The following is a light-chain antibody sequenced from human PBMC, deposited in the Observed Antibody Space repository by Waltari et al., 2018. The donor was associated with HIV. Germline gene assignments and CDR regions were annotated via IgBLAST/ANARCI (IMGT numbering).Light chain of an antibody. Sequence: QSELTQPPSVSGPPGQRVTISCSGSSSNIGTNSVYWYQQPPGTAPKLLISRNSQRPSGVPDRFSGSKSGTSASLAISGLRAEDEADYFCAASDDSLSGWLFGGGTKLTVL. V-gene: IGLV1-47*01. CDR1: SSNIGTNS. J-gene: IGLJ3*02. CDR2: RNS. CDR3: AASDDSLSGWL.